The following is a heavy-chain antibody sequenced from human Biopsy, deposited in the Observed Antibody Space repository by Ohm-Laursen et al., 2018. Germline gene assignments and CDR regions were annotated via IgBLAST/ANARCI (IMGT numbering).Heavy chain of an antibody. CDR1: GFTFSQYW. J-gene: IGHJ5*02. CDR2: ISASDDSK. V-gene: IGHV3-23*01. Sequence: SLRLSCTAFGFTFSQYWMTWVRQSPGKGLEWVSSISASDDSKYYGDSVKGRFTISRDSSTNTLYLQMNGLRADDTAVYYCATGPVQMVYANLRGEFASWGQGISVTVSS. D-gene: IGHD2-8*01. CDR3: ATGPVQMVYANLRGEFAS.